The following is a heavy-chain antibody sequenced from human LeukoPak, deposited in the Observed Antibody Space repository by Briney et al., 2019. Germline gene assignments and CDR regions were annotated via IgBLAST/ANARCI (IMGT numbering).Heavy chain of an antibody. D-gene: IGHD2-2*01. Sequence: SQTLSLTCTVSGGSISSGSYYWSWIRQPAGKGLEWIGRIYTSGSTNYNPSLKSRVTISVDTSKNQFSLKLNSVTAADTAVYYCARTYCGTTSCYAPFDYWGQGTLVAVSS. CDR2: IYTSGST. V-gene: IGHV4-61*02. CDR3: ARTYCGTTSCYAPFDY. CDR1: GGSISSGSYY. J-gene: IGHJ4*02.